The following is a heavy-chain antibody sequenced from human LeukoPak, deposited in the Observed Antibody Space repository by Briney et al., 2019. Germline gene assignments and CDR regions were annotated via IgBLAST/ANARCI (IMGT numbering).Heavy chain of an antibody. D-gene: IGHD2-2*01. CDR2: IYHSGST. CDR3: ARDIVVVPAAMHGGGIDY. J-gene: IGHJ4*02. Sequence: SETLSLTCTVSGYSISSGYYWGWIRQPPGKGLEWIGSIYHSGSTYYNPSLKSRVTISVDTSKNQFSLKLSSVTAADTAVYYCARDIVVVPAAMHGGGIDYWGQGTLVTVSS. V-gene: IGHV4-38-2*02. CDR1: GYSISSGYY.